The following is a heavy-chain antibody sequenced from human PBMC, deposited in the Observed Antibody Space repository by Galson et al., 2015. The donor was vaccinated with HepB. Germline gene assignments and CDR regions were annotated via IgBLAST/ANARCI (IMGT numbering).Heavy chain of an antibody. D-gene: IGHD4-17*01. Sequence: SLRLSCAASGFSFSKYGMHWVRQASGKGLESVVVISYDGSNTYYGDSVKGRFTISRDNSKNTLYLQMNSLRAEDTGVYYCAKDATYGDLAYYYYYMDVWGKGTTVTVSS. J-gene: IGHJ6*03. CDR3: AKDATYGDLAYYYYYMDV. V-gene: IGHV3-30*18. CDR2: ISYDGSNT. CDR1: GFSFSKYG.